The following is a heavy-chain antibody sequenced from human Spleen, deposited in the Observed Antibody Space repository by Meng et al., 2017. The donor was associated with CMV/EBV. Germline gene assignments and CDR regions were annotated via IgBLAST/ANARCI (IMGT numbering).Heavy chain of an antibody. J-gene: IGHJ5*02. V-gene: IGHV3-11*01. Sequence: GESLKISCAASGFTFSDNYISWIRQAPGEGLEWVSFISTSGGTVEYADSVRGRFTISRDNSKNTLYLQMNSLRAEDTAVYYCVTVNWNSGFGWFDPWGQGTLVTVSS. D-gene: IGHD1-1*01. CDR1: GFTFSDNY. CDR2: ISTSGGTV. CDR3: VTVNWNSGFGWFDP.